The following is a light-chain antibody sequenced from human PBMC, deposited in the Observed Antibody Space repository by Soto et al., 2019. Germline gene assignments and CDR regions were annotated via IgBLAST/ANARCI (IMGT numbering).Light chain of an antibody. CDR1: QSVSSN. CDR2: GAS. Sequence: EIVMTQSPATLSVSPGERATLSCRASQSVSSNLAWYQQKPGQAPRLLIYGASSRATGIPDRFSGSGSGTDFTLTISRLEPEDFALYYCQQYGRSPLTFGQGTKVDIK. V-gene: IGKV3-20*01. J-gene: IGKJ1*01. CDR3: QQYGRSPLT.